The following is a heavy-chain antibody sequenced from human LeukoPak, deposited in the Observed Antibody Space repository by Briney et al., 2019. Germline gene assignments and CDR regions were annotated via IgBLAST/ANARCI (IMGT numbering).Heavy chain of an antibody. CDR3: ARLRDSSSRYFLSTFDY. Sequence: PSETLSLTCAVYGGSFSGYYWSWIRQPPGKGLEWIGEINHSGSTNYNPSLKSRVTISVDTSKNQFPLKLSSVTAADTAVYYCARLRDSSSRYFLSTFDYWGQGTLVTVSS. J-gene: IGHJ4*02. D-gene: IGHD6-13*01. CDR2: INHSGST. CDR1: GGSFSGYY. V-gene: IGHV4-34*01.